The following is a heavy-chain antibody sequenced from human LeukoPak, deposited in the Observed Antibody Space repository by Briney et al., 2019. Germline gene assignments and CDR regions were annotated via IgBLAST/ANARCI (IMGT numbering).Heavy chain of an antibody. CDR2: INYSGST. D-gene: IGHD2-15*01. V-gene: IGHV4-59*11. J-gene: IGHJ4*02. CDR3: ARGYCSGGSCYVPVDY. CDR1: GGTISSHY. Sequence: SSETLSLTSTVSGGTISSHYWVWIRQPPGKGLEWIVYINYSGSTNYNASLKSRVTISVDTSKNQFSLKLSSVTAADTAVYYCARGYCSGGSCYVPVDYWGQGTLVTVSS.